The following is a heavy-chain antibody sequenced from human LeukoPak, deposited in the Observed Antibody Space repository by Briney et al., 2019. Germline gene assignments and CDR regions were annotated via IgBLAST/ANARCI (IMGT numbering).Heavy chain of an antibody. Sequence: ASVKVSCKASGYTFTGYYLHWVRQAPGQGLEWMGCVNPNSGDTNYAQKFQGRVTMTRDTSISTAYMELSRLRSDDTAVYYCARGGVAAAGTEPYYYYYYYMDVWGKGTTVTISS. D-gene: IGHD6-13*01. CDR2: VNPNSGDT. J-gene: IGHJ6*03. CDR3: ARGGVAAAGTEPYYYYYYYMDV. CDR1: GYTFTGYY. V-gene: IGHV1-2*02.